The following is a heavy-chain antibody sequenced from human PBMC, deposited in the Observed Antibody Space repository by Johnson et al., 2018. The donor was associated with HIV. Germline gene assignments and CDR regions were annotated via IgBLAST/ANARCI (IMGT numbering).Heavy chain of an antibody. Sequence: VQLVESGGGVVQPGRSLRLSCAVSGFTFSSNYMSWVRQAPGKGLEWVSVIYSGGSTYYADSVKGRFTISRDNSKNTLYLQMNSLRAEDTAVYYCARDHLRRSHAFDIWGQGTMVTVSS. V-gene: IGHV3-66*01. CDR2: IYSGGST. CDR1: GFTFSSNY. D-gene: IGHD2-15*01. CDR3: ARDHLRRSHAFDI. J-gene: IGHJ3*02.